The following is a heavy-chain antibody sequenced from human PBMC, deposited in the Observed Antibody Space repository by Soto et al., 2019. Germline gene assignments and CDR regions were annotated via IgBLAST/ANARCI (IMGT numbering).Heavy chain of an antibody. CDR2: INHSGST. D-gene: IGHD3-10*01. Sequence: PSETLSLTCAVYGGSFSGYYWSWIRQPPGEGLEWIGEINHSGSTNYNPSLKSRVTISVDTSKNQFSLKLSSVTAADTAVYYCARDSSGSSIYFYYNDTDVCGIDTMATLAS. V-gene: IGHV4-34*01. CDR1: GGSFSGYY. J-gene: IGHJ6*03. CDR3: ARDSSGSSIYFYYNDTDV.